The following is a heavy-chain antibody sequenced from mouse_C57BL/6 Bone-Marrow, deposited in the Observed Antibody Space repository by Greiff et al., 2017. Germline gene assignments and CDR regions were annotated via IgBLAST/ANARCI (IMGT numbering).Heavy chain of an antibody. V-gene: IGHV1-64*01. Sequence: QVHVKQSGAELARPGASVKLSCKASGYTFTSYWMHWVKQRPGQGLEWIGMIHPNSGSTNYNEKFKSKATLTVDKSSSTAYMQLSSLTSEDSAVYYCARQRYWGQGTTLTVSS. CDR2: IHPNSGST. J-gene: IGHJ2*01. CDR1: GYTFTSYW. CDR3: ARQRY.